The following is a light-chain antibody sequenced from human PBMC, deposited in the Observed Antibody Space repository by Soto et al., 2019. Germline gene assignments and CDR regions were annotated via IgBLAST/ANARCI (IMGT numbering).Light chain of an antibody. CDR3: LQVYSFPRT. Sequence: DIQMTQSPSSLSPSVGDRVTITCRASRSISDWLAWYQQKPGKAPELLIFDASNLKSGVSSRFSGSGSGTEFILTINNLQPEDFASYFCLQVYSFPRTFGLGTKVDIK. CDR2: DAS. J-gene: IGKJ1*01. V-gene: IGKV1-5*01. CDR1: RSISDW.